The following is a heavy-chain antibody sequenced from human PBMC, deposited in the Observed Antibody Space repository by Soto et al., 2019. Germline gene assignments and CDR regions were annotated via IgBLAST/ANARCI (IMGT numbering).Heavy chain of an antibody. J-gene: IGHJ5*01. CDR1: GGSIDSSNY. Sequence: QLQLQESGPGLVKPSETLSLTCTVSGGSIDSSNYWGWIRQPPGKGLEWIGSIYYNGNTYYNSYLKSRVTISVDTSKNQFSLKMSSVTAADTAVYYCTRQPSSGRVWFDPWGQGTPVTVSS. CDR2: IYYNGNT. D-gene: IGHD1-26*01. V-gene: IGHV4-39*01. CDR3: TRQPSSGRVWFDP.